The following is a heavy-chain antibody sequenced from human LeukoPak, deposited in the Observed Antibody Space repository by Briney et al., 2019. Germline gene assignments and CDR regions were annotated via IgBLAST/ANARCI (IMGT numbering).Heavy chain of an antibody. D-gene: IGHD6-13*01. CDR1: GGSISSYY. CDR2: IYYSGST. Sequence: SETLSLTCTVSGGSISSYYWSWIRQPPGKGLEWIGYIYYSGSTNYNPSLKSRVTISVDTSKNQLSLKLSSVIAADTAVYYCARGDSSSWYSTRTFDYWGQGTLVTVSS. J-gene: IGHJ4*02. V-gene: IGHV4-59*01. CDR3: ARGDSSSWYSTRTFDY.